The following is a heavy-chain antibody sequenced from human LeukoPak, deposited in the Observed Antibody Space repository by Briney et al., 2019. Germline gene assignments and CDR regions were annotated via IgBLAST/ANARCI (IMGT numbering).Heavy chain of an antibody. J-gene: IGHJ6*03. Sequence: GGSLRLSCAASGFTFSSYSMNWVRQAPGKGLEWVSSISINSRNIYYADSVKGRFTISRDNAKNSLYMQMNSLRAEDTAVYYCTGVERLDYGDPAVIYMDVWGKGTTVTISS. CDR2: ISINSRNI. D-gene: IGHD4-17*01. CDR3: TGVERLDYGDPAVIYMDV. CDR1: GFTFSSYS. V-gene: IGHV3-21*01.